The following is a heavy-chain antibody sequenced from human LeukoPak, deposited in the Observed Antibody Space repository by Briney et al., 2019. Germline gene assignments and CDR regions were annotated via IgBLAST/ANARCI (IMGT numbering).Heavy chain of an antibody. CDR1: GFTFSSYS. J-gene: IGHJ4*02. Sequence: GGSLRLSCAASGFTFSSYSMNWVRQTPGKGLEWVSSISSSSSYIYYADSVKGRFTISRDNAKNSLYLQMNSLRAEDTAVYYCARDGYEILTGYLYYFDYWGQGTLVTVSS. CDR2: ISSSSSYI. V-gene: IGHV3-21*01. D-gene: IGHD3-9*01. CDR3: ARDGYEILTGYLYYFDY.